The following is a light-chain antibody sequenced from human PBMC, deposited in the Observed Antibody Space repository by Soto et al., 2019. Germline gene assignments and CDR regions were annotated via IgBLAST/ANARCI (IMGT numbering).Light chain of an antibody. CDR2: TAS. CDR3: QQTYSTPIT. Sequence: DMQMTQSPSSLSASVGDRVTITCRASQSIITYLNWYQQKPGRAPKLLIYTASSLLSGVPSRFSGSGSGTDFTLTISSLQPEDSATYYCQQTYSTPITFGQGTRLEIK. CDR1: QSIITY. V-gene: IGKV1-39*01. J-gene: IGKJ5*01.